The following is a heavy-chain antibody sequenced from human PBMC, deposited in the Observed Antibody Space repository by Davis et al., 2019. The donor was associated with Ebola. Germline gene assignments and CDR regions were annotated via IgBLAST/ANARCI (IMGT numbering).Heavy chain of an antibody. V-gene: IGHV4-59*01. CDR1: GGSISSYY. D-gene: IGHD3-3*01. CDR3: ARVGYDFWSGYYTYNWFDP. CDR2: IYYSGST. Sequence: GSLRLPCTVSGGSISSYYWSWIRQPPGKGLEWIGYIYYSGSTNYNPSLKSRVTTSVDTSKNQFSLKLSSVTAEDTAVYYCARVGYDFWSGYYTYNWFDPWGQGTLVTVSS. J-gene: IGHJ5*02.